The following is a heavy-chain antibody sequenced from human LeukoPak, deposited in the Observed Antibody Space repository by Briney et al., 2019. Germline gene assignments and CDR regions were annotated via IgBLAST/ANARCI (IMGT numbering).Heavy chain of an antibody. CDR2: IYYSGST. D-gene: IGHD3-22*01. CDR1: GGSISSYY. Sequence: SETLSLTCTVSGGSISSYYWNWIRQPPGKGLEWIGNIYYSGSTNYNPSLKSRVTISVDTSKNQFSLKLSSVTAADTAVYYCARGADSSGYYSVFYFDYGGQGTLVTVSS. V-gene: IGHV4-59*01. CDR3: ARGADSSGYYSVFYFDY. J-gene: IGHJ4*02.